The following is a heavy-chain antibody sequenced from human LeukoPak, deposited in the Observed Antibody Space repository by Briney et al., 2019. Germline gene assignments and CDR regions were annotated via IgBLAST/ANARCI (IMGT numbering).Heavy chain of an antibody. J-gene: IGHJ4*02. CDR1: GFTFGGYS. V-gene: IGHV3-7*01. Sequence: GGSLRLSCAASGFTFGGYSMTWVRQASGKGLEWVANINLDGSDRFYVGFVKGRSTISRDNAKNSLFLQMNGLRAEDTAVYYCARRGGSSSRRSPIDYWGQGTLVTVSS. CDR2: INLDGSDR. CDR3: ARRGGSSSRRSPIDY. D-gene: IGHD6-6*01.